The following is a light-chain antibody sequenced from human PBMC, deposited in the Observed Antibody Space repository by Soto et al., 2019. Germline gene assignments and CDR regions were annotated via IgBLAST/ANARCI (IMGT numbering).Light chain of an antibody. CDR3: LQDYNYPIT. CDR2: AAS. Sequence: IPMTHSPSSLSSSLGDRNTLPFRASQGIRNDLGWYQQKPGKAPKLLIYAASSLQSGVPSRFSGSGSGTDFTLTISSLQPEDFATYYCLQDYNYPITFGQGTRLEIK. V-gene: IGKV1-6*02. J-gene: IGKJ5*01. CDR1: QGIRND.